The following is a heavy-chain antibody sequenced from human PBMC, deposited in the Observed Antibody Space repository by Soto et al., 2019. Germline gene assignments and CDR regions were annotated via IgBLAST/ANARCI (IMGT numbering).Heavy chain of an antibody. J-gene: IGHJ4*02. Sequence: ASVKVSCKXSGYTFTGYYMHWVRQAPGQGLEWMGWINPNSGGTNYAQKFQGRVTMTRDTSISTAYMELSRLRSDDTAVYYCARALCLGELSFFDYWGQGTLVTVS. CDR3: ARALCLGELSFFDY. D-gene: IGHD3-16*02. V-gene: IGHV1-2*02. CDR1: GYTFTGYY. CDR2: INPNSGGT.